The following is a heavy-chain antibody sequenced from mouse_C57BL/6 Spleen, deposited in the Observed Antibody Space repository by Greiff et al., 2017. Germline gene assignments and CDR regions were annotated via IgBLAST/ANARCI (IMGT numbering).Heavy chain of an antibody. CDR1: GYTFTDYE. V-gene: IGHV1-15*01. CDR2: LDPETGGT. Sequence: SGAELVRPGASVTLSCKASGYTFTDYEMHWVKQTPVHGLEWIGALDPETGGTAYNQKFKGKAILTADKSSSTAYMELRSLTSEDSAVYYCSQGGLSQGFAYWGQGTLVTVSA. J-gene: IGHJ3*01. D-gene: IGHD3-1*01. CDR3: SQGGLSQGFAY.